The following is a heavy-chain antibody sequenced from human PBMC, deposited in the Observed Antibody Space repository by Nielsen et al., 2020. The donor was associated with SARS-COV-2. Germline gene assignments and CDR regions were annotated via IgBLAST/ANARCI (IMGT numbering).Heavy chain of an antibody. Sequence: SLKISCAASGFTFDDYAMHWVRQAPGKGLEWVSGISWNSGSIGYADSVKGRFTISRDNAKNSLYLQMNSLRAEDTALYYCAKGDSSSWYGYYFDYWGQGTLVTVSS. J-gene: IGHJ4*02. D-gene: IGHD6-13*01. CDR3: AKGDSSSWYGYYFDY. CDR2: ISWNSGSI. CDR1: GFTFDDYA. V-gene: IGHV3-9*01.